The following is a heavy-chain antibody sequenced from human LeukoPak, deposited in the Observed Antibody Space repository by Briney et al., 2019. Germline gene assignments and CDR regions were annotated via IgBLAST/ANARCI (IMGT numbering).Heavy chain of an antibody. Sequence: GGSLRLSCAASGFTFGAYGMHWVRQAPGKGLEWVALISYDGSNKYYSDSVKGRFTISRDNSKNTLYLQMNSLRTEDTAVYYCARDPTQYLRYGHFDYWGQGTLVTVSS. D-gene: IGHD5/OR15-5a*01. V-gene: IGHV3-30*03. CDR3: ARDPTQYLRYGHFDY. CDR1: GFTFGAYG. CDR2: ISYDGSNK. J-gene: IGHJ4*02.